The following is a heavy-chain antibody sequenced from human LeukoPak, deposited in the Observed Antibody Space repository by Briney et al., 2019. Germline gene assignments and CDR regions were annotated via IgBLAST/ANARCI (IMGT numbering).Heavy chain of an antibody. CDR1: GGSISYYY. CDR2: IYYNGST. V-gene: IGHV4-59*01. CDR3: ARKGGHFDY. Sequence: SETLSLTCTVSGGSISYYYWSWSRQSPGKGLEWIGYIYYNGSTNYNPSLKSRVTISVGMSKNQFSLKVTSVTAADTAIYYCARKGGHFDYWGQGTLVTVSS. D-gene: IGHD2-15*01. J-gene: IGHJ4*02.